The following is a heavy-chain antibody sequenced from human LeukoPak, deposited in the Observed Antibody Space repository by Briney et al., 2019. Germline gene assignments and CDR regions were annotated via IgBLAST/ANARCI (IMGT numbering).Heavy chain of an antibody. J-gene: IGHJ3*02. Sequence: ASVKVSCKACRYTFTSDGISWVRQAPGQGLEWMGWISAYNGNTNYAQKRQGRVTMTTDTSTSTAYRELRSLRSNDTAVYYCARAPLRSSEGAFDIWGQGTMVTVSS. CDR3: ARAPLRSSEGAFDI. CDR1: RYTFTSDG. CDR2: ISAYNGNT. V-gene: IGHV1-18*01.